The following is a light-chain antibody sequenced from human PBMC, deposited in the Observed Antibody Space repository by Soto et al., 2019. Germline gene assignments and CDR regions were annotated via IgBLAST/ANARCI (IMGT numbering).Light chain of an antibody. CDR2: GAS. CDR1: QSVSSSY. Sequence: EIVLTQSACTLSLSPGEIATLSCRVSQSVSSSYLAWYQQKPGQAPRLLIYGASSRATGIPDRFSGSGSGTDFTLTISRLEPEDFAVYYCQQYGSSPLTFGGGTKVDIK. V-gene: IGKV3-20*01. J-gene: IGKJ4*01. CDR3: QQYGSSPLT.